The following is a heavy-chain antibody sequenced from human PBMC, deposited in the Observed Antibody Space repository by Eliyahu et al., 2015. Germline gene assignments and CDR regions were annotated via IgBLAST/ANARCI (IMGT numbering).Heavy chain of an antibody. Sequence: QVQLVQSGAEVKKPGSSVKVSCKASGGPFSTYAISWVRQAPGQGLEWMGAIIPGLASTNYAQKVQGRVTISADESTRTVYMELSSLRSDDTAAYYCARGQQWVDHYYYGLDVWGQGTTVTVTS. CDR2: IIPGLAST. J-gene: IGHJ6*02. CDR1: GGPFSTYA. CDR3: ARGQQWVDHYYYGLDV. D-gene: IGHD6-19*01. V-gene: IGHV1-69*01.